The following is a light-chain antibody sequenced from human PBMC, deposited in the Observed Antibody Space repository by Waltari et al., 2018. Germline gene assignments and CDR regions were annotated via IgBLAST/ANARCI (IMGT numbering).Light chain of an antibody. Sequence: QSALTQPASVAGPPGQSITISCTATSRVVGNYKLFSWYQQHPGKAPKLMIDAVSKRPSGVSDRFSGSKSGDMASLTISGLQPEDEAEYFCSSYAGSSKGVFGGGTKVTVL. CDR3: SSYAGSSKGV. V-gene: IGLV2-23*02. J-gene: IGLJ2*01. CDR1: SRVVGNYKL. CDR2: AVS.